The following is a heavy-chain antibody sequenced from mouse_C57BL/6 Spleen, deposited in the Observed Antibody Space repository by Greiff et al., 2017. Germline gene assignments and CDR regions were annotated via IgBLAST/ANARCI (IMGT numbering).Heavy chain of an antibody. Sequence: EVQLQQSGAELVRPGASVKLSCTASGFNIKDYYMHWVKQRPEQGLEWIGRIDPEDGDTEYAPKFQGKATMTADTSSNTAYLQLSSLTSEDTAVYYCTTSTMIKDYFDYWGQGTTLTVSS. V-gene: IGHV14-1*01. D-gene: IGHD2-4*01. CDR3: TTSTMIKDYFDY. CDR1: GFNIKDYY. CDR2: IDPEDGDT. J-gene: IGHJ2*01.